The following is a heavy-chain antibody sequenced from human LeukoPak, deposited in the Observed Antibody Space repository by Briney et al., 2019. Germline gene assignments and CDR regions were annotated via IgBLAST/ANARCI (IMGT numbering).Heavy chain of an antibody. CDR2: VDPSGRST. D-gene: IGHD2-15*01. J-gene: IGHJ3*02. V-gene: IGHV1-46*01. CDR1: GSTFINCY. CDR3: TRNGWVGAAQLGAFDT. Sequence: AGVRISFNSSGSTFINCYLHLGRQPPAQGLGRKGIVDPSGRSTSHAQKVQGRVTMGGDSSKNTVYMELSSLRSEDTALYYCTRNGWVGAAQLGAFDTWGQGTMVTVSS.